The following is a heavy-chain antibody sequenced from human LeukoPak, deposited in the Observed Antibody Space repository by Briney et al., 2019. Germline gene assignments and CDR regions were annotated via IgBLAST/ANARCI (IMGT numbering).Heavy chain of an antibody. CDR3: AGDKLLWFGEFLGYYGMDV. J-gene: IGHJ6*02. CDR1: GFTVSSNY. D-gene: IGHD3-10*01. V-gene: IGHV3-53*01. Sequence: PGGSLRLSCAASGFTVSSNYMSWVRQAPGKGLEWVSVIYSGGSTYYADSVKGRFTISRDNSKNTLYLQMNSLRAEDTAVYYCAGDKLLWFGEFLGYYGMDVWGQGTTVTVSS. CDR2: IYSGGST.